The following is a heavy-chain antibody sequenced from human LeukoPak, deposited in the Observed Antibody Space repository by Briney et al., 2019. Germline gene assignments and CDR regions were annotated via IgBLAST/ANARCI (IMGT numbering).Heavy chain of an antibody. CDR2: INHNENVN. CDR3: ARGGGLDV. V-gene: IGHV3-7*03. D-gene: IGHD3-16*01. Sequence: GGSLRLSCAASGFTFSSYAMNWARQAPGKGLEWVASINHNENVNYYVDSVKGRFTISRDNAKNSLYLRMSNLRAEDTAVYFCARGGGLDVWGQGATVTVSS. CDR1: GFTFSSYA. J-gene: IGHJ6*02.